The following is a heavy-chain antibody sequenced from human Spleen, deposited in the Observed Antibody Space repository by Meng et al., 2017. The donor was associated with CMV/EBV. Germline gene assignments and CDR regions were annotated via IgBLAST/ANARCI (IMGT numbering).Heavy chain of an antibody. D-gene: IGHD3-3*01. J-gene: IGHJ4*02. Sequence: GESLKISCAASGFTFSSYWMHWVRQAPGKGLVWVSRINSDGSSTSYADSVKGRFTVSSDSSKNTLYLQMNSLRAEDTAVYYCAGLGYYDFWSGYYPNNYFDYWGQGTLVTVSS. CDR3: AGLGYYDFWSGYYPNNYFDY. CDR2: INSDGSST. V-gene: IGHV3-74*01. CDR1: GFTFSSYW.